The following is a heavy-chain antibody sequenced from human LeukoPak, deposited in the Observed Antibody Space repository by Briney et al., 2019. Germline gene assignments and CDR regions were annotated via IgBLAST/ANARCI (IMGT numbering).Heavy chain of an antibody. J-gene: IGHJ4*02. D-gene: IGHD4-17*01. CDR1: GFTFSDYY. Sequence: TGGSLRLSCAASGFTFSDYYMSCTRQAPGNALEWLSYISSSGSTIYYADSVKGRFTISRDNAKNSLYLQMNSLRAEDTAVYYCARVRIPTVTTGVHYFDYWGQGTLVTVSS. CDR2: ISSSGSTI. V-gene: IGHV3-11*04. CDR3: ARVRIPTVTTGVHYFDY.